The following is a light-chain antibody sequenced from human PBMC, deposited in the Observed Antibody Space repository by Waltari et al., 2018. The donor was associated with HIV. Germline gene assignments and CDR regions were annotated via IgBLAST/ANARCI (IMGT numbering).Light chain of an antibody. CDR3: QQRSNWPPLT. V-gene: IGKV3-11*01. Sequence: EIVLTQSPATLSLSPGERATLPCRASQRVSSYLAWYQQKPGQAPRPLIYDASNRATGIPARFSGSGSWTDFTLTISSLEPEDFAVYYCQQRSNWPPLTFGGGTKVEIK. CDR1: QRVSSY. CDR2: DAS. J-gene: IGKJ4*01.